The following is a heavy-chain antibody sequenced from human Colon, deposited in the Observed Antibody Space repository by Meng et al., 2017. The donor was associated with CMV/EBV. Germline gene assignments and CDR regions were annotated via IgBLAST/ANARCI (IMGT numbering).Heavy chain of an antibody. J-gene: IGHJ4*02. D-gene: IGHD4-17*01. CDR1: GFTFSNSA. Sequence: LSLTCAASGFTFSNSALHWVRQAPGKGLEWVALISFDGRSTYYADSVKGRFTVSRDNSKNRLFLQMNSLRLEDTAVYYCARVGDYPGGYFDYWGQGTLVTVSS. V-gene: IGHV3-30*04. CDR2: ISFDGRST. CDR3: ARVGDYPGGYFDY.